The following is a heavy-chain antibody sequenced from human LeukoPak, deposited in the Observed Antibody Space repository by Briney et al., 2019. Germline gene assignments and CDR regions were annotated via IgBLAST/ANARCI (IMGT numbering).Heavy chain of an antibody. CDR2: ISYDGSNK. D-gene: IGHD4-17*01. J-gene: IGHJ4*02. Sequence: GRSLRLSCAASGFTFSSYGMHWVRQAPGKGLEWVAVISYDGSNKYYADSVKGRFTISRNNSENTLYLQMNSLRAEDTAVYYCAKEDYVPFDYWGQGTLVTVSS. CDR1: GFTFSSYG. V-gene: IGHV3-30*18. CDR3: AKEDYVPFDY.